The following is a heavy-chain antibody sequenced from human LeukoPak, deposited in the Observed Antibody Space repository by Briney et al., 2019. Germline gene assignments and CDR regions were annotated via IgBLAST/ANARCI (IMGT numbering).Heavy chain of an antibody. Sequence: GGSLRLSCAASGFXFSSYEMNWVRQAPGKGLEWISYISSSGDTKYYADSVKGRFTISRDNAKNSLYLQMNSLRGEDAAVYYCARIRGYYCDYWGQGTLVTVSS. CDR3: ARIRGYYCDY. V-gene: IGHV3-48*03. CDR1: GFXFSSYE. CDR2: ISSSGDTK. J-gene: IGHJ4*02.